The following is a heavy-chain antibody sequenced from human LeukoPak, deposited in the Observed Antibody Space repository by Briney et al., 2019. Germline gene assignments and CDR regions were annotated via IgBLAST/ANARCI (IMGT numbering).Heavy chain of an antibody. CDR3: AKDPQLSGSYYFEDVVY. CDR2: ISGSGGST. CDR1: GFIFDNFG. D-gene: IGHD1-26*01. V-gene: IGHV3-23*01. Sequence: GGSLRLSCAASGFIFDNFGMSWVRQAPGKGLEWVSAISGSGGSTYYADSVKGRFTISRDNSKNTLYLQMNSLRAEDTAVYYCAKDPQLSGSYYFEDVVYWGQGTLVTVSS. J-gene: IGHJ4*02.